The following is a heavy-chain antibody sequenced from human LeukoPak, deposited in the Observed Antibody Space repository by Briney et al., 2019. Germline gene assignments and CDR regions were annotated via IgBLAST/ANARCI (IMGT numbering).Heavy chain of an antibody. Sequence: SETLSLTCTVSGGSISSGGYYWSWIRQPPGKGLEWIGYIYHSGSTYYNPSLKSRVTISVDTSKNQFSLKLSSVTAADTAVYYCARQSHCGGDCYYFDYWGQGTLVTVSS. CDR2: IYHSGST. J-gene: IGHJ4*02. D-gene: IGHD2-21*02. CDR1: GGSISSGGYY. V-gene: IGHV4-30-2*01. CDR3: ARQSHCGGDCYYFDY.